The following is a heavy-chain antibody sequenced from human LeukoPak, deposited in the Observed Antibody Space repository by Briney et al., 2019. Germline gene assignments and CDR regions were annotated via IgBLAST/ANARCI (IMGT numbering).Heavy chain of an antibody. CDR1: GFTVSSNY. V-gene: IGHV3-53*01. CDR2: IYSGGST. D-gene: IGHD3-22*01. J-gene: IGHJ4*02. CDR3: ARAVGYYYDSSGYSPGYYFDY. Sequence: GGSLRLSCAASGFTVSSNYMSWVRQAPGKGLEWVSVIYSGGSTYYADSVKGRFTISRDSSKNTLYLQMNSLRAEDTAVYYCARAVGYYYDSSGYSPGYYFDYWGQGTLVTVSS.